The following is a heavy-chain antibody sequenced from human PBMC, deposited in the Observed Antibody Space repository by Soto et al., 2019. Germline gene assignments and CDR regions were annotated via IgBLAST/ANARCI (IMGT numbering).Heavy chain of an antibody. D-gene: IGHD3-10*01. Sequence: PGGSLRLSCAASGFTFSSYDMHWVRQATGKGLEWVSAIGTAGDTYYPGSVKGRFTISRENAKNSLYLQMNSLRAGDTAVYYCARAWYYYGSGSYYRGMDVWGQGTTVTVSS. V-gene: IGHV3-13*04. J-gene: IGHJ6*02. CDR1: GFTFSSYD. CDR2: IGTAGDT. CDR3: ARAWYYYGSGSYYRGMDV.